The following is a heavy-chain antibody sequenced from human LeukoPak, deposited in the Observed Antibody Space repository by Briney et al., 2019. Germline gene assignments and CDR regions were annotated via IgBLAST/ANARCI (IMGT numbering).Heavy chain of an antibody. J-gene: IGHJ4*02. CDR3: ARAAGGYLYY. Sequence: SETLSLTCTDPLGSISSGSYYSTWIRHPAGNGLEWIGRIYSGGGTNYNTSLNSRATISVDTSKNQFSLSLSSVTAADTAVYYCARAAGGYLYYWGKGTLVTVSS. CDR1: LGSISSGSYY. V-gene: IGHV4-61*02. D-gene: IGHD6-13*01. CDR2: IYSGGGT.